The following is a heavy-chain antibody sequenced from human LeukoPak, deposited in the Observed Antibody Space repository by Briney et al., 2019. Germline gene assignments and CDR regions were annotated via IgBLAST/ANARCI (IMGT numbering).Heavy chain of an antibody. V-gene: IGHV3-7*03. J-gene: IGHJ4*02. CDR2: INQDGSEK. Sequence: GGSLRLSCAASGFTFGDFWMSWVRQAPGKGLEWVANINQDGSEKYYVDSVKGRFTISRDNAKNSLYLQMNSLRDEDTAVYYCARERGSLTGYLSIGYWGQGTLVTVSS. CDR1: GFTFGDFW. D-gene: IGHD3-9*01. CDR3: ARERGSLTGYLSIGY.